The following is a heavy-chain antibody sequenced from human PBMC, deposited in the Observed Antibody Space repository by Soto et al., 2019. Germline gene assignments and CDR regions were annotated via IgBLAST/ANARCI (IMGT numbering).Heavy chain of an antibody. V-gene: IGHV3-30-3*01. CDR2: ISYDGSNK. D-gene: IGHD6-19*01. J-gene: IGHJ4*02. Sequence: QVQLVESGGGVVQPGRSLKLSCAASGFTFSSYAMHWVRQAPGKGLEWVAVISYDGSNKYYAESVKGRFTISRDKSKDTRYLQMNSLRAEDTAVYYCARDNSPYSSGWHNRHFDYWGQGTLVTVSS. CDR3: ARDNSPYSSGWHNRHFDY. CDR1: GFTFSSYA.